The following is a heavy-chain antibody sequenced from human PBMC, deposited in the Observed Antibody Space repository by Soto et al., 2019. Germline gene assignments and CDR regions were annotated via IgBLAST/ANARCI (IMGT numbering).Heavy chain of an antibody. CDR3: AKDQTRYCGSTSCYGGVDY. Sequence: EVQLSESGGGLEQPGGSLRLSCAASGFTFSSYAMSWVRQAPGKGLEWVSVISGSGTSTDYADSVKGRFTISRDNSKNTLYLQMNSLRAEDTAVYYCAKDQTRYCGSTSCYGGVDYWGQGTLVTLSS. D-gene: IGHD2-2*01. J-gene: IGHJ4*02. V-gene: IGHV3-23*01. CDR2: ISGSGTST. CDR1: GFTFSSYA.